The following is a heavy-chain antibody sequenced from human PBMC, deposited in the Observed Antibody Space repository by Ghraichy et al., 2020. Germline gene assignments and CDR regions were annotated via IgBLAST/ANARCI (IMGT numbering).Heavy chain of an antibody. CDR1: GFTFSSYW. CDR2: IKQDGSEK. Sequence: GGSLRLSCAASGFTFSSYWMSWVRQAPGKGLEWVANIKQDGSEKYYVDSVKGRFTISRDNAKNSLYLQMNSLRAEDTAVYYCARDTREWELLVGIDYWGQGTLVTVSS. V-gene: IGHV3-7*01. CDR3: ARDTREWELLVGIDY. D-gene: IGHD1-26*01. J-gene: IGHJ4*02.